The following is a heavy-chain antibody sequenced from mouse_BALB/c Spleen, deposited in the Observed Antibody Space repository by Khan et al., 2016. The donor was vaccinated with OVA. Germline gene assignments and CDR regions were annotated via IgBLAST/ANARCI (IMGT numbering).Heavy chain of an antibody. V-gene: IGHV2-9*02. CDR1: GFSLSNYG. D-gene: IGHD1-1*01. Sequence: QVQLKESGPGLVAHSQTLSITCTVSGFSLSNYGVHWVRQPPGKGLEWLGVIWAGGSTNHNSALMSRLSISKDDSKSQVFLKMNSLQTDDTAMYYGARAFYIGAWFAYWGQGTLVTVSA. CDR3: ARAFYIGAWFAY. CDR2: IWAGGST. J-gene: IGHJ3*01.